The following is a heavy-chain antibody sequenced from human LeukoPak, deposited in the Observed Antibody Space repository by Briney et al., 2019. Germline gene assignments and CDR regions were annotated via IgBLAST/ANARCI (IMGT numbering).Heavy chain of an antibody. CDR1: GFAFRDYW. D-gene: IGHD7-27*01. V-gene: IGHV3-7*01. CDR3: AAWGLHNY. Sequence: GGSLRLSCAASGFAFRDYWMNWVRQAPGKGLEWVANIDLGGSVILYVDSVKGRFTASRDNAENSVSLQMNSLRAEDTAVYYCAAWGLHNYWGQGTLVTVSS. CDR2: IDLGGSVI. J-gene: IGHJ4*02.